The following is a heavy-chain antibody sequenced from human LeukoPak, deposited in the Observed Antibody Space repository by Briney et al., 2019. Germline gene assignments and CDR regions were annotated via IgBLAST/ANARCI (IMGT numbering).Heavy chain of an antibody. D-gene: IGHD5-18*01. Sequence: GGYLRLSCAASRFTFDDYGMSWVRQAPGKGLEWVSLISGDGGSTYYADSVKGRFTISRDNSKNSLYLQMNSLRTEDTALYYCAKDMQGYGTEEGHWGQGTLVTVSS. J-gene: IGHJ4*02. CDR3: AKDMQGYGTEEGH. V-gene: IGHV3-43*02. CDR2: ISGDGGST. CDR1: RFTFDDYG.